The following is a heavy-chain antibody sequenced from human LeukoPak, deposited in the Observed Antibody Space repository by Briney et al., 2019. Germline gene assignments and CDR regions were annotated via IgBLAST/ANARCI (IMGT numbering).Heavy chain of an antibody. V-gene: IGHV3-48*03. CDR3: ARETYYYDSSGYSYFDY. D-gene: IGHD3-22*01. Sequence: QSGGSLRLSCAASGFTFSSYEMNWVRQAPGKGLEWVSYISSSGSTIYYADSVKGRFTISRDNSKNTLYLQMNSLRAEDTAVYYCARETYYYDSSGYSYFDYWGQGTLVTVSS. CDR1: GFTFSSYE. J-gene: IGHJ4*02. CDR2: ISSSGSTI.